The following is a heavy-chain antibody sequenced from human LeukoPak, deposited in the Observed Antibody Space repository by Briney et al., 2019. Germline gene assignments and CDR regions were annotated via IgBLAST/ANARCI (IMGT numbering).Heavy chain of an antibody. CDR1: GGTFSSYA. J-gene: IGHJ6*04. CDR3: ASSGWGGLWAVANDYYYYGMDV. CDR2: IIPIFGTA. Sequence: LVKVSCKAPGGTFSSYAISWVRQAPRQGLEWMGGIIPIFGTANYAQKFQGRVTITADKSTSTAYMELSSLRSEDTAVYYCASSGWGGLWAVANDYYYYGMDVWGKGTTVTVSS. V-gene: IGHV1-69*06. D-gene: IGHD6-19*01.